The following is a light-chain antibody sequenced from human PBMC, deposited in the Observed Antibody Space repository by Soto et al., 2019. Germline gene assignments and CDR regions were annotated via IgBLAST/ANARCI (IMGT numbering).Light chain of an antibody. V-gene: IGLV2-14*01. Sequence: QPALTQPASLSGSPGQSITISCTGTSSDIGAYDYVSWFQQHPGKAPKLMISEVNNRPSGVSNRFSGSKSGNTAYLTISGLQVDDEAEYICFSFTTMSTHVFGPGNQVTV. J-gene: IGLJ1*01. CDR2: EVN. CDR1: SSDIGAYDY. CDR3: FSFTTMSTHV.